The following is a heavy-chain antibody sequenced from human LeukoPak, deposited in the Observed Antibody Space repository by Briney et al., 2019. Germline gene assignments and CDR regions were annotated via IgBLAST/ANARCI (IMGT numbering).Heavy chain of an antibody. CDR3: ARDPPYGGNSFYAFDI. CDR2: IKQDGSEK. J-gene: IGHJ3*02. D-gene: IGHD4-23*01. V-gene: IGHV3-7*01. Sequence: GGSLRLSCAVSGFTFSSYWMGWVRQAPGKGLGWVANIKQDGSEKYYVDSVKGRFDISRDNVKNSLSLQMNSLRGEDTAVYYCARDPPYGGNSFYAFDIWGQGTMVTVSS. CDR1: GFTFSSYW.